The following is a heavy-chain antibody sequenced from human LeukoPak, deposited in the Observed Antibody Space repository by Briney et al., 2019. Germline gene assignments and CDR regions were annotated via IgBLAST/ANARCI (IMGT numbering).Heavy chain of an antibody. V-gene: IGHV4-34*01. CDR3: ARVFRYYDILTGYSIFDY. J-gene: IGHJ4*02. CDR1: GGSFSGYY. CDR2: INHSGST. D-gene: IGHD3-9*01. Sequence: PSETLSLTCAVYGGSFSGYYWSWIRQPPGKGLEWIGEINHSGSTNYNPSLKSRVTISVDTSKNQFSLKLSSVAAADTAVYYCARVFRYYDILTGYSIFDYWGQGTLVTVSS.